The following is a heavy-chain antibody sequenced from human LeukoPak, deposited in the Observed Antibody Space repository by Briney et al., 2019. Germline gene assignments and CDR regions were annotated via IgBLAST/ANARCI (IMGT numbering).Heavy chain of an antibody. Sequence: PSETLSLTCTVSGGSISSGGYYWSWIRQHPGKGLEWIGYIYYSGSTCYNPSLKSRVTISVDTSKNQFSLKLSSVTAADTAVYYCARSGYSSSWYYFDYWGQGTLVTVSS. J-gene: IGHJ4*02. CDR3: ARSGYSSSWYYFDY. CDR2: IYYSGST. D-gene: IGHD6-13*01. CDR1: GGSISSGGYY. V-gene: IGHV4-31*03.